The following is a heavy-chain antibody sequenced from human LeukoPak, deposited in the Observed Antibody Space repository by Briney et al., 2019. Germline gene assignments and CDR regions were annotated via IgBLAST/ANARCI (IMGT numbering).Heavy chain of an antibody. CDR1: GDSVSLNSAA. Sequence: SQTLSLTFSISGDSVSLNSAAWSWIRQSPSRGLEWLGRTYYRSKWYNDYAISVKSRIIIDPDTSKNQFSLQLNSVTPEDTAVYYCARGVHSYYFDYWGPGTLVTVSS. CDR2: TYYRSKWYN. CDR3: ARGVHSYYFDY. D-gene: IGHD2-15*01. V-gene: IGHV6-1*01. J-gene: IGHJ4*02.